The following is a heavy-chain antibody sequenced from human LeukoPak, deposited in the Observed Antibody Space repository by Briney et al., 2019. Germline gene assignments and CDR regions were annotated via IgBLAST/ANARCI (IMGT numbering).Heavy chain of an antibody. CDR1: GGSISSYY. CDR2: IYTSGGT. Sequence: KSSETLSLTCTVSGGSISSYYWSWIRQPAGKGLEWIGRIYTSGGTNYNPSLKSRVTISLDTSKNQFSLNLSSVTAADTAVYYCARGQGTVTTHWGQGTLVTVSS. V-gene: IGHV4-4*07. D-gene: IGHD4-17*01. J-gene: IGHJ4*02. CDR3: ARGQGTVTTH.